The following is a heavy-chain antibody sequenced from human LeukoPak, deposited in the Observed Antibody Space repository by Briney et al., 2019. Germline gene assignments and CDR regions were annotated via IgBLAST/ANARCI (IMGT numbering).Heavy chain of an antibody. J-gene: IGHJ4*02. CDR3: ARLPPPYYYDSSGYGSDY. Sequence: KPSETLSLTCTVSGGSISNYYWSWIRQPPGKGLEWIGSFYYSGSTYYNPSLKSRVTISVDTSKNQFSLKLSSVTAADTAVYYCARLPPPYYYDSSGYGSDYWGQGTLVTVSS. CDR1: GGSISNYY. CDR2: FYYSGST. D-gene: IGHD3-22*01. V-gene: IGHV4-59*05.